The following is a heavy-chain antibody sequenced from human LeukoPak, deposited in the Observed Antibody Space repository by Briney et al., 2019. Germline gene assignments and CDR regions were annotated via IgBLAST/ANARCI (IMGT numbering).Heavy chain of an antibody. Sequence: SETLSLTCTVSGGSISSYYWSWIRQPPGKGLERIGYIYYSGSTNYNPSLKSRVTISVDTSKNQFSLKLSSVTAADTAVYYCARTPLRLNWFDPWGQGTLVTVSS. CDR3: ARTPLRLNWFDP. J-gene: IGHJ5*02. CDR1: GGSISSYY. CDR2: IYYSGST. D-gene: IGHD5/OR15-5a*01. V-gene: IGHV4-59*08.